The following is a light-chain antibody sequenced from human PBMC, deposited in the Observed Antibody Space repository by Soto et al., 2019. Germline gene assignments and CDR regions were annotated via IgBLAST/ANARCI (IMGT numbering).Light chain of an antibody. Sequence: DIQMTQSPSSVSASVRDRVTITCRASQHIGSWLSWYQQKPGKAPKHLIYAASSVQSGVPSRFSGSGSGTDFTLTISSLQPEDSATYYCQQANSFPRTFGQGTKVEIK. V-gene: IGKV1-12*01. CDR1: QHIGSW. CDR3: QQANSFPRT. J-gene: IGKJ1*01. CDR2: AAS.